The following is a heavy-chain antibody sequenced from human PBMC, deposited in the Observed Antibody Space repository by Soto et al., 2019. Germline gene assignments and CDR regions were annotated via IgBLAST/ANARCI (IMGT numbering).Heavy chain of an antibody. D-gene: IGHD6-25*01. CDR2: IYYSGST. CDR1: GGSVSSGSYY. J-gene: IGHJ4*02. Sequence: PSGTLSLTCTVSGGSVSSGSYYWSWIRQPPGKGLECVGYIYYSGSTNYNPSLKSRVTISVDPSKNQFSLKLSSVTAADTAVYYCARVSRSGGLLSYFDYSGQGTLVPVSS. V-gene: IGHV4-61*01. CDR3: ARVSRSGGLLSYFDY.